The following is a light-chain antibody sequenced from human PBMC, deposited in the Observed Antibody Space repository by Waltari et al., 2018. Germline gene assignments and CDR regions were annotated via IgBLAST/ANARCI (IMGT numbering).Light chain of an antibody. CDR2: GAS. V-gene: IGKV3-15*01. CDR3: QQYNKWPLT. J-gene: IGKJ3*01. CDR1: QSINSY. Sequence: EVVMTQSPATVSVSPGERATLPCRASQSINSYLPWYQQKPGQAPRLLIYGASTRATGIPARFSGSGSGTDFTLTISSLESEDFAIYYCQQYNKWPLTFGPGTKVHF.